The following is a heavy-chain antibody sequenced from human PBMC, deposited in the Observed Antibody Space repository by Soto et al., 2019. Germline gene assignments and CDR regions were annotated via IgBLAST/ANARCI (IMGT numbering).Heavy chain of an antibody. J-gene: IGHJ4*02. Sequence: PSETLSLTCTVSGGSISSYYWIWIRQPPGKGLEWIGYISYSGSTNYNPSLKSRPTISVDTSKNQFSLKLRSVTAADTAVYYCARASPYGDYALDYWGQGT. CDR2: ISYSGST. CDR1: GGSISSYY. CDR3: ARASPYGDYALDY. V-gene: IGHV4-59*01. D-gene: IGHD4-17*01.